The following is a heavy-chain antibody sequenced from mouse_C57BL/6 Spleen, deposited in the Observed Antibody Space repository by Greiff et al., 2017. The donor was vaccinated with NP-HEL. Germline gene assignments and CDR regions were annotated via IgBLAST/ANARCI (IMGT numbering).Heavy chain of an antibody. CDR3: ARDYYGSRRYFDV. CDR1: GFTFSDYY. V-gene: IGHV5-16*01. CDR2: INYDGSST. J-gene: IGHJ1*03. D-gene: IGHD1-1*01. Sequence: EVNLVESEGGLVQPGSSMKLSCTASGFTFSDYYMAWVRQVPEKGLEWVANINYDGSSTYYLDSLKSRFIISIDNAKNILYLQMSSLKSEDTATYYCARDYYGSRRYFDVWGTGTTVTVSS.